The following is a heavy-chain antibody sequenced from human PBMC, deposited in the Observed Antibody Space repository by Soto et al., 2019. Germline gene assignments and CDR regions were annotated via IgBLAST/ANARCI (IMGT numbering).Heavy chain of an antibody. CDR1: GFTFSSYA. CDR2: ISGSGGST. Sequence: GGSLRLSCAASGFTFSSYAMSWVRQAPGKGLEWVSAISGSGGSTYYADSVKGRFTISRDNSKNTLYLQMNSLRAEDTAVYYCATSRVLLWFGELFDYWGQGTLVTVSS. J-gene: IGHJ4*02. CDR3: ATSRVLLWFGELFDY. V-gene: IGHV3-23*01. D-gene: IGHD3-10*01.